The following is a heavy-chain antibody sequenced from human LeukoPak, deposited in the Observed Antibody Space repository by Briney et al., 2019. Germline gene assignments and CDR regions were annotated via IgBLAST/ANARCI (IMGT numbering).Heavy chain of an antibody. CDR1: GYTLTELS. CDR2: FDPEDGKT. V-gene: IGHV1-24*01. Sequence: GASVKVSCKVSGYTLTELSMHWVRQAPGKGLEWMGGFDPEDGKTTYAQKFQGRVTMTEDTSTDTAYMELSSLRSEDTAVYYCATGDSIDFDYWGQGTLVTVSS. CDR3: ATGDSIDFDY. D-gene: IGHD3-22*01. J-gene: IGHJ4*02.